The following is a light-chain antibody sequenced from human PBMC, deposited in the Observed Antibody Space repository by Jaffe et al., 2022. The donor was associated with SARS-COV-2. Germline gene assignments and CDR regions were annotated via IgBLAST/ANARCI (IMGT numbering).Light chain of an antibody. J-gene: IGKJ3*01. Sequence: DIQLTQSPSSLSASVGDRITITCQATQDIRKSLNWYQQRPGRAPTLLIYHTSTLEAGVSSRFSGGGSGAHFSLTIDGLQPEDFATYFCQQDDSAPFTFGPGTRLDIK. CDR1: QDIRKS. CDR2: HTS. V-gene: IGKV1-33*01. CDR3: QQDDSAPFT.